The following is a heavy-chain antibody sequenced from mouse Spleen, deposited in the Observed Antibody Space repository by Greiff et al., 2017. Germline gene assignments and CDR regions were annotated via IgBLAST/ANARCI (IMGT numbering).Heavy chain of an antibody. D-gene: IGHD2-1*01. CDR2: ISDGGSYT. CDR1: GFTFSDYY. V-gene: IGHV5-4*02. J-gene: IGHJ2*01. CDR3: ARGGNYYFDY. Sequence: EVKLQESGGGLVKPGGSLKLSCAASGFTFSDYYMYWVRQTPEKRLEWVATISDGGSYTYYPDSVKGRFTISRDNAKNNLYLQMSSLKSEDTAMYYCARGGNYYFDYWGQGTTLTVSS.